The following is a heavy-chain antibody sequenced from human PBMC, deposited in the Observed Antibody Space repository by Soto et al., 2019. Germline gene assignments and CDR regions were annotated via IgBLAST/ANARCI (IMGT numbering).Heavy chain of an antibody. CDR2: IWYDGSNK. D-gene: IGHD4-17*01. J-gene: IGHJ1*01. V-gene: IGHV3-33*01. Sequence: GGSLRLSCAASGFTFSSYGMHWVRQAPGKGLEWVAVIWYDGSNKYYADSVKGRFTISRDNSKNTLYLQMNSLRAEDTAVYYCATALWDGTVFKSCPGYWGQVTLVTVSS. CDR1: GFTFSSYG. CDR3: ATALWDGTVFKSCPGY.